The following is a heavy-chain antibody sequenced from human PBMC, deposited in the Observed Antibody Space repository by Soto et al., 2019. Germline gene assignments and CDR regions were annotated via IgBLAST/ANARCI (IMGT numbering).Heavy chain of an antibody. CDR1: GYSFTGHY. J-gene: IGHJ5*02. CDR2: INPNSGGT. CDR3: ARPLSTAPLIHR. D-gene: IGHD2-8*02. V-gene: IGHV1-2*02. Sequence: QVQLVQSGAEEKKPGASVKVSCKASGYSFTGHYMYWVRQAPGQGLEWMGWINPNSGGTTYAQRFQGRVIMTTDKSISTADMDLSSLRADDTAVYYCARPLSTAPLIHRWGQGTLVTVSS.